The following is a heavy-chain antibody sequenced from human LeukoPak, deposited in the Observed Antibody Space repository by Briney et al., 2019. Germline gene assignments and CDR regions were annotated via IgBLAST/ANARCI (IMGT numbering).Heavy chain of an antibody. J-gene: IGHJ4*02. V-gene: IGHV4-30-4*08. CDR1: GGSLSSGDYY. CDR2: IFYIGST. D-gene: IGHD3-10*01. Sequence: PSQTLSLTCTVSGGSLSSGDYYWSWIRQPPGKGLEWIGGIFYIGSTYYNPSLKSRVTISVDTSKNQFSLKLSSVTAADTAVYYCARGSYYYGSGSYFVDYWGQGTLVTVSS. CDR3: ARGSYYYGSGSYFVDY.